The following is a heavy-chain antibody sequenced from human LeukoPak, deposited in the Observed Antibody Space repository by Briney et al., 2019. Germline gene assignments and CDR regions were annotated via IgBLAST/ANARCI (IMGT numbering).Heavy chain of an antibody. CDR2: INPNSGGT. J-gene: IGHJ4*02. CDR1: GHTFTGYY. D-gene: IGHD1-26*01. CDR3: ARAIFVGYSGFDY. V-gene: IGHV1-2*02. Sequence: ASVKVSCKASGHTFTGYYMHWLRHAPGQGLEWMGWINPNSGGTNYAQKFQGRVTLTRDTSISTAYMELNRLTSDDTAVFYCARAIFVGYSGFDYWGQGTLITVSS.